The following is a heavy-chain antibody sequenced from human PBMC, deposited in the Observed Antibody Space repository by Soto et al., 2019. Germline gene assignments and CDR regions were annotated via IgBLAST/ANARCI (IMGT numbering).Heavy chain of an antibody. CDR2: IGSAHDP. Sequence: GGSLRLSCAASGFTFSTYDMQWVRQVPGKGLEWVSAIGSAHDPYYLGSVKGRFSISRENAKNSLYLQMNSLTTGDTAVYYCARAYLGRLPRRADYYYALDVWGQGTTVTVSS. D-gene: IGHD1-26*01. CDR3: ARAYLGRLPRRADYYYALDV. J-gene: IGHJ6*02. CDR1: GFTFSTYD. V-gene: IGHV3-13*05.